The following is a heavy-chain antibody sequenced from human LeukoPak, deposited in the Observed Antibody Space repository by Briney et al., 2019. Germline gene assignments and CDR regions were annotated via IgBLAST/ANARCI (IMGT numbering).Heavy chain of an antibody. CDR3: ARPLTRGGTYYV. CDR2: VYYDGSA. D-gene: IGHD1-26*01. V-gene: IGHV4-39*01. J-gene: IGHJ4*02. Sequence: SETLSLTCGVSGDSIRSSIYYWGWIRQPPGKGLEWIGSVYYDGSAYYNPSLKSRVAISVDTSKNQLSLKLSSVTAADTAVYYCARPLTRGGTYYVWGQGTLVTVSS. CDR1: GDSIRSSIYY.